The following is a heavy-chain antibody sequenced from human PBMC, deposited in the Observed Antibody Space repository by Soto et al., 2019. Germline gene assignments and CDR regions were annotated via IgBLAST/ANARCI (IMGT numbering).Heavy chain of an antibody. CDR2: MSPGGGSI. CDR1: GFTFKTYA. J-gene: IGHJ6*02. CDR3: ARRRGTGISGGTYYGLDV. Sequence: EVQLLESGGEVIHPGGSLRLSCAASGFTFKTYAMTWVRQAPGKGLEWVAVMSPGGGSIIYADSVRGRLSVSRDNSKSTMYLQMNSLRAEDTAVYYCARRRGTGISGGTYYGLDVWGQGTTVTVSS. D-gene: IGHD1-20*01. V-gene: IGHV3-23*01.